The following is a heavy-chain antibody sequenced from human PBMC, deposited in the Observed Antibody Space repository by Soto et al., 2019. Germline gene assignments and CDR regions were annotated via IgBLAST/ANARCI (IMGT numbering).Heavy chain of an antibody. Sequence: SVKVSSKASGGTFTDLGLHWVRQAPGQGLEWMGGIIPIFGTPNYAQKFQGRVIITADEFTSTAHMELSSLRSEDTAVYYCARGWDHYDSSGLLTWFDPWGQGTLVTVSS. CDR2: IIPIFGTP. CDR3: ARGWDHYDSSGLLTWFDP. V-gene: IGHV1-69*13. J-gene: IGHJ5*02. D-gene: IGHD3-22*01. CDR1: GGTFTDLG.